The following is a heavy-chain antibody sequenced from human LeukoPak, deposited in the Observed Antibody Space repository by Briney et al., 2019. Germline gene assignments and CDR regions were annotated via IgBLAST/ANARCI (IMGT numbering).Heavy chain of an antibody. J-gene: IGHJ3*02. CDR1: GFTFSSYA. Sequence: GGSLRLSCAASGFTFSSYAMHWVRQAPGKGLEWVAVISYDGSNKYYADSVKGRFTISRDNSKNTLYLQMNSLRAEDTAVYYCARDTKPPYYYDSSGLSDAFDIWGQGTMVTVSS. CDR3: ARDTKPPYYYDSSGLSDAFDI. D-gene: IGHD3-22*01. CDR2: ISYDGSNK. V-gene: IGHV3-30-3*01.